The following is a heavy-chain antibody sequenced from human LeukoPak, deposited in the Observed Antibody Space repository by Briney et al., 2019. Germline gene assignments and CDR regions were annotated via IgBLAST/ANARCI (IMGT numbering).Heavy chain of an antibody. CDR3: AKDRVTMIGPDAFDI. CDR2: ISGSGGST. V-gene: IGHV3-23*01. D-gene: IGHD3-22*01. Sequence: GGSLRLSCAASGFTFSRYAMSWVRQAPGKGLEWVSAISGSGGSTYYADSVKGQFTISRDNSKNTLYLQMNSLRAEDTAVYYCAKDRVTMIGPDAFDIWGQGTMVTVSS. J-gene: IGHJ3*02. CDR1: GFTFSRYA.